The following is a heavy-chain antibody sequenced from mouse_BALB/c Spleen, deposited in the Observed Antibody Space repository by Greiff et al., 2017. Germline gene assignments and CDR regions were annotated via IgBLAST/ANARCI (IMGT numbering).Heavy chain of an antibody. Sequence: VKLVESGPELVKPGASVKMSCKASGYTFTDYVISWVKQRTGQGLEWIGEIYPGSGSTYYNEKFKGKATLTADKSSNTAYMQLSSLTSEDSAVYFCSREEVRRYYFDYWGQGTTLTVSS. D-gene: IGHD2-14*01. V-gene: IGHV1-77*01. CDR1: GYTFTDYV. CDR3: SREEVRRYYFDY. CDR2: IYPGSGST. J-gene: IGHJ2*01.